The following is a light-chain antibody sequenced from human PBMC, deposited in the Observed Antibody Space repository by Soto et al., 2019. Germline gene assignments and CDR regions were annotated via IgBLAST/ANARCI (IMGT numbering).Light chain of an antibody. CDR2: DTS. CDR3: QQYNIYSWT. V-gene: IGKV1-5*01. CDR1: QSISSW. J-gene: IGKJ1*01. Sequence: DIKMNQFPSTLSAYVGDRVTINCRASQSISSWLAWYQQKRGKATLLLMYDTSKMENGVPSRFAGGGSGTDFTLTIISLQPDDVATYYCQQYNIYSWTFGHGTIVDVK.